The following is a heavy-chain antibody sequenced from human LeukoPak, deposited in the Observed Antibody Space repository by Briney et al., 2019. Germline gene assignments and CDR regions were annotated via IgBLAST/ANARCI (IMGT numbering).Heavy chain of an antibody. CDR1: GGTFSSYA. J-gene: IGHJ6*03. D-gene: IGHD5-12*01. V-gene: IGHV1-69*05. CDR2: IIPIFGTA. Sequence: ASVKVSCKASGGTFSSYAISWVRQAPGQGLEWMGGIIPIFGTANYAQKFQGRVTITTDESTSTAYMELSSLRSEDTAVYYCARDLHSGYDLMEATYYYYMDVWGKGTTVTVSS. CDR3: ARDLHSGYDLMEATYYYYMDV.